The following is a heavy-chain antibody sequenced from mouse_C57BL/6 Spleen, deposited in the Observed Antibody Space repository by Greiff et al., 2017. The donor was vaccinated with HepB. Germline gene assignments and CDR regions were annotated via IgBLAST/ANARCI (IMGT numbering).Heavy chain of an antibody. J-gene: IGHJ4*01. CDR1: GYSITSGYY. D-gene: IGHD2-4*01. V-gene: IGHV3-6*01. CDR2: ISYDGSN. Sequence: EVQLQESGPGLVKPSQSLSLTCSVTGYSITSGYYCNWIRQFPGNKLEWMGYISYDGSNNYNPSLKNRISITRDTSKNQFFLKLNSVTTEDTATYYCARGDWDYDDYYAMDYWGQGTSVTVSS. CDR3: ARGDWDYDDYYAMDY.